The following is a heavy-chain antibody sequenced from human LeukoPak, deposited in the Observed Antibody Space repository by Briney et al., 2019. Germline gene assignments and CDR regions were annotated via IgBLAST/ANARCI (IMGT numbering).Heavy chain of an antibody. CDR2: LTPSGTDI. CDR3: AREIGASGAFDY. CDR1: GFTFNSYA. J-gene: IGHJ4*02. V-gene: IGHV3-21*01. Sequence: GGSLRLSCAASGFTFNSYAMNWVRQAPGKGLEWVSSLTPSGTDIYYAASVKGRFTMSRDNAKNSLYLQMNSLRAEDTAVYYCAREIGASGAFDYWAREPWSPSPQ. D-gene: IGHD7-27*01.